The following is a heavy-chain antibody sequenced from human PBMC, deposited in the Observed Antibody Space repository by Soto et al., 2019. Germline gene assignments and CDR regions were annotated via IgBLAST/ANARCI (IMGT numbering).Heavy chain of an antibody. CDR3: AKGYNNYFFDY. V-gene: IGHV3-23*01. CDR1: GFTFNTYA. Sequence: GGSLRLSCAASGFTFNTYAMTWVRQAPGKGLEWVSSITAGGGGTYYADSVKGRFTIPRDNSKNALSLQMNSPRADDTAVYFCAKGYNNYFFDYWGQGTLVTVSS. CDR2: ITAGGGGT. J-gene: IGHJ4*02. D-gene: IGHD4-4*01.